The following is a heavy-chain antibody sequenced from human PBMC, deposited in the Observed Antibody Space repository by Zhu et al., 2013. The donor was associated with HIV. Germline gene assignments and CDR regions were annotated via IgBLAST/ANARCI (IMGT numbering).Heavy chain of an antibody. D-gene: IGHD5-18*01. CDR1: GYTFTSYG. CDR2: ISAYNGNT. CDR3: ARGEYPTPGGIQLSEGGYFDY. Sequence: QVQLVQSGAEVKKPGASVKVSCKASGYTFTSYGISWVRQAPGQGLEWMGWISAYNGNTNYAQKLQGRVTMTTDTSTSTAYMELRSLRSDDTAVYYCARGEYPTPGGIQLSEGGYFDYWGQGTLVTVSS. V-gene: IGHV1-18*04. J-gene: IGHJ4*02.